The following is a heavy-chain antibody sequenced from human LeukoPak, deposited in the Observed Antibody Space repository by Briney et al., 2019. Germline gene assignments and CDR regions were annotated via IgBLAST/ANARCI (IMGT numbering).Heavy chain of an antibody. V-gene: IGHV3-74*01. Sequence: PGGALRLSCAASGCTFSSYWMHWVRQARGKGLVWVSRINSEGSSTSYADSVKGRFTISRANAKNTLYLQMNSLRAEDTAVYYCARKYSSSWYWDYYYYMDVWGKGTTVTASS. CDR1: GCTFSSYW. CDR2: INSEGSST. CDR3: ARKYSSSWYWDYYYYMDV. J-gene: IGHJ6*03. D-gene: IGHD6-13*01.